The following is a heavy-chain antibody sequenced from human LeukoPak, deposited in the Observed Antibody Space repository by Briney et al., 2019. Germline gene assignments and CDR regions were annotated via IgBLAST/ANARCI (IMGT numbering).Heavy chain of an antibody. CDR2: IYYTGST. CDR3: ARALGTGLVDY. D-gene: IGHD2-8*02. CDR1: GASMSTYY. Sequence: SETLSLTCTVSGASMSTYYWVWIRQPPGKGLEWIGSIYYTGSTYYNPSLKSRVTLSLDTSNKRFSLKLNSVTAADTAVYYCARALGTGLVDYWGQGTLVTVSS. V-gene: IGHV4-39*07. J-gene: IGHJ4*02.